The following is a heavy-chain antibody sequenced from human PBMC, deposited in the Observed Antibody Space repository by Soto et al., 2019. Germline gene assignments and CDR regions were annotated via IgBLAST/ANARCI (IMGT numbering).Heavy chain of an antibody. D-gene: IGHD3-16*02. V-gene: IGHV1-24*01. CDR3: ATSYDYIWGSYRQFDY. CDR1: GYTLTELS. CDR2: FDPEDGET. J-gene: IGHJ4*02. Sequence: QVQLVQSGAEVKKPGASVKVSCKVSGYTLTELSMHWVRQAPGKGLEWMGGFDPEDGETIYAQKFQGRVTRTVDTSTDTAYMELISLRSEDTAVYYCATSYDYIWGSYRQFDYWGQGTLVTVSS.